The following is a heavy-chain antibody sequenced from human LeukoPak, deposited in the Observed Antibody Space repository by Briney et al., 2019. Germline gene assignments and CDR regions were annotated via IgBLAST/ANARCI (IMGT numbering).Heavy chain of an antibody. CDR3: AKERWTTTAFDI. CDR2: INVSGGST. CDR1: GFTFSSYA. D-gene: IGHD3/OR15-3a*01. J-gene: IGHJ3*02. Sequence: PGGSLRLSCAASGFTFSSYAMSWVRQAPGKGLEWVSLINVSGGSTYYADSVKDRFTISRDNSKNTLFLQMDSLRAEDTAVYYCAKERWTTTAFDIWGQGTMVTVSS. V-gene: IGHV3-23*01.